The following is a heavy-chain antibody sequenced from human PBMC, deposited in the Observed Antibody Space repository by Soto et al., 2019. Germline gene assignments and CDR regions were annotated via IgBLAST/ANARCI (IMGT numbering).Heavy chain of an antibody. V-gene: IGHV4-59*01. CDR3: ARTGVGATETAFDY. D-gene: IGHD1-26*01. CDR2: IYYSGST. Sequence: PSETLSLTCTVPGVSISSYYWSWIRQPPGKGLEWIGYIYYSGSTNYNPSLKSRVTISVDTSKNQFSLKLSSVTAADTAVYYCARTGVGATETAFDYWGQGTLVTVS. CDR1: GVSISSYY. J-gene: IGHJ4*02.